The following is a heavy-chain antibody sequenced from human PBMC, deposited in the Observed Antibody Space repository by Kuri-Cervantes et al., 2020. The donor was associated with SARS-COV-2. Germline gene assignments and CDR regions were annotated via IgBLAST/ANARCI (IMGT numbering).Heavy chain of an antibody. D-gene: IGHD2-15*01. J-gene: IGHJ4*02. Sequence: ASVKVSCKASGYTFTTYTMHWVRQAPGQRPEWMGWINAGNGKTKYSQKFQGRVTITRDTSASIAYMELSSLRSEDTAVYYCGRNSLGYCGSGNCYSINYWGQGTLVTVSS. CDR3: GRNSLGYCGSGNCYSINY. V-gene: IGHV1-3*01. CDR2: INAGNGKT. CDR1: GYTFTTYT.